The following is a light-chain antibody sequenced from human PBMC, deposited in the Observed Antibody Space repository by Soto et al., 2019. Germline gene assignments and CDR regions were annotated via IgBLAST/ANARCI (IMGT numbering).Light chain of an antibody. J-gene: IGKJ5*01. CDR3: QQYGGSPIT. CDR1: QSVSSNY. CDR2: GAS. V-gene: IGKV3-20*01. Sequence: EIVLTQSPGTLSLSPGERVTVSCRASQSVSSNYLAWYQQKPGQAPRVLIYGASSRATGIPDRFSGSGSGTDFTLTISRLEPEDFAVYYCQQYGGSPITFGQGTRLEIK.